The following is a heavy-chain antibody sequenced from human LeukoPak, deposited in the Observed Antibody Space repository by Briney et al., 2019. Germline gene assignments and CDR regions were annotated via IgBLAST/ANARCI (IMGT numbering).Heavy chain of an antibody. CDR2: INSDGSST. Sequence: PGGSQRLSCAASGFTFSSYWMHWVRQAPGKGLVWVSRINSDGSSTTYADSVKGRFTISRDNAKNTVYLQMNSLRAEDTAVYYCARSAPAGFSYYSYYMDVWGKGTTVTISS. CDR3: ARSAPAGFSYYSYYMDV. D-gene: IGHD6-25*01. V-gene: IGHV3-74*01. CDR1: GFTFSSYW. J-gene: IGHJ6*03.